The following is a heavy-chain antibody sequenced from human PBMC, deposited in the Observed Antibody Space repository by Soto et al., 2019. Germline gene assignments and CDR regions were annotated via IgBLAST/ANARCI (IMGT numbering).Heavy chain of an antibody. CDR1: GGSISSGTSY. V-gene: IGHV4-31*03. D-gene: IGHD3-3*01. J-gene: IGHJ4*02. Sequence: QVQLQESGPGLVKPSQTLSLTCTVSGGSISSGTSYWYWIRQRPGKGLEWVGYLFYSGSFYYTPSLRGRVMILADTSKNQFTLMLSSVTAADTAVYYCARAPETPSISGVDLPYFFDYWGQGTLVTVSS. CDR3: ARAPETPSISGVDLPYFFDY. CDR2: LFYSGSF.